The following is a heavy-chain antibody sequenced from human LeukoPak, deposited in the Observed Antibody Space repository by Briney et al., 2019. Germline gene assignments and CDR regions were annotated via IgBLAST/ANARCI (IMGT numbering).Heavy chain of an antibody. J-gene: IGHJ4*02. V-gene: IGHV3-23*01. D-gene: IGHD2-21*01. Sequence: GGSLRLSCAAFGFTFSNYAISWVRQAPGKGLEWVSAISGSGGNTYYADSVKGRFTISRDNSKNALHLQMSRLRAEDTALYYCAKPYGTDCGGDCYFDYWGQGTLVSVSS. CDR2: ISGSGGNT. CDR3: AKPYGTDCGGDCYFDY. CDR1: GFTFSNYA.